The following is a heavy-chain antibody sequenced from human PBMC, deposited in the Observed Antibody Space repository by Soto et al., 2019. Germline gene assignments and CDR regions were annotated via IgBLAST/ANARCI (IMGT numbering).Heavy chain of an antibody. CDR1: GGSISSYY. CDR2: IYYSGST. CDR3: ARVGSSWPEEPGGYFDY. V-gene: IGHV4-59*01. D-gene: IGHD6-13*01. J-gene: IGHJ4*02. Sequence: SETLSLTCTVSGGSISSYYWSWIRQPPGKGLEWIGYIYYSGSTNYNPSLKSRVTISVDTSKNQFSLKLSSVTAADTAVYYCARVGSSWPEEPGGYFDYWGQGTLVTVSS.